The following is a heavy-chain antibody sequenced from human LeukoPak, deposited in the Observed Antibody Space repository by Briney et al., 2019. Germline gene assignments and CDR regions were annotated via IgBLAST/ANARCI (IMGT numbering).Heavy chain of an antibody. CDR1: GDSLTSHF. J-gene: IGHJ3*02. V-gene: IGHV4-59*08. D-gene: IGHD5-24*01. CDR2: VFHSGTT. Sequence: KPSETLSLTCNVSGDSLTSHFWSWIRQTPGKGLEWIGYVFHSGTTNYSPSLKSRVTISLDTSKKQFYLRLASVTAADTAVYYCARRMATVTDAFDISGRRKMVSVSS. CDR3: ARRMATVTDAFDI.